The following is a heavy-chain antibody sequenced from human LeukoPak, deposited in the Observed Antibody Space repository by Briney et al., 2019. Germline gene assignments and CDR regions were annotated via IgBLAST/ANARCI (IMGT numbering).Heavy chain of an antibody. D-gene: IGHD2-8*01. CDR2: ISWNSGSI. Sequence: GRSLRLSCAASGFTFDDYAMHWVRQAPGKGLEWVSGISWNSGSIGYVDSVKGRFTISRDNAKNSLYLQMNSLRAEDTAVYYCVKDNRRYCTNGVCYGSWGMDVWGQGTTVTVSS. J-gene: IGHJ6*02. V-gene: IGHV3-9*01. CDR3: VKDNRRYCTNGVCYGSWGMDV. CDR1: GFTFDDYA.